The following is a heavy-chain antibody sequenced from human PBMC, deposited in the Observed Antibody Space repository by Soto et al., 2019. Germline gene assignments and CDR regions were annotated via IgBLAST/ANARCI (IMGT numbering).Heavy chain of an antibody. CDR3: AKDSNDIVATVVDY. V-gene: IGHV3-9*01. CDR2: ISWNSGSI. J-gene: IGHJ4*02. D-gene: IGHD5-12*01. CDR1: GFTFDDYA. Sequence: GGSLRLSCAASGFTFDDYAMHWVRQAPGKGLEWVSGISWNSGSIGYADSVKGRFTISRDNAKNSLYLQMNSLRAEDTALYYCAKDSNDIVATVVDYWGQGTLVTVSS.